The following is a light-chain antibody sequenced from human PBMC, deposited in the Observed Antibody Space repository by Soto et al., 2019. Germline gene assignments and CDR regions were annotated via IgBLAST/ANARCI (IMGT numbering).Light chain of an antibody. CDR2: GAS. J-gene: IGKJ2*01. CDR1: QSSDKD. CDR3: QQSYRTPYT. V-gene: IGKV1-39*01. Sequence: DLQMTQSPSSLSASVGDRVIITCRASQSSDKDLNWYQQKPGKAPKVLIYGASSLQVGVPSRFSGSGSGTEFTLTITNLQPEDFATYYCQQSYRTPYTFGQGTKLEIK.